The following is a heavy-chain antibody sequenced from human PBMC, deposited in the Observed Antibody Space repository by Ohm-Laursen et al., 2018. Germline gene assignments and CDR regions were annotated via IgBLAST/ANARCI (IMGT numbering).Heavy chain of an antibody. D-gene: IGHD1-1*01. J-gene: IGHJ6*02. CDR1: GGSISSYY. V-gene: IGHV4-59*01. Sequence: PPGTLSLTCTVSGGSISSYYWSWIRQPPGKGLEWIGYIYYSGSTNYNPSLKSRVTISVDTSENQFSLKLSSVTAADTAVYYCARYTAPYYYYGMDVWGQGTTVTVSS. CDR3: ARYTAPYYYYGMDV. CDR2: IYYSGST.